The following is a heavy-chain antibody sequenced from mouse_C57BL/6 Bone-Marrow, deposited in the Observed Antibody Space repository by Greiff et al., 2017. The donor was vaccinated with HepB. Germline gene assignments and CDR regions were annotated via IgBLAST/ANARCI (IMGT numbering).Heavy chain of an antibody. CDR3: ARRRLFAY. V-gene: IGHV1-82*01. J-gene: IGHJ3*01. CDR2: IYPGDGDT. CDR1: GYAFSSSW. Sequence: QVQLQQFGPELVKPGASVKISCKASGYAFSSSWMNWVKQRPGKGLEWIGRIYPGDGDTNYNGKFKGKATLTADKSSSTAYMQLSSLTSEDSAVSFCARRRLFAYWGQGTLVTVSA.